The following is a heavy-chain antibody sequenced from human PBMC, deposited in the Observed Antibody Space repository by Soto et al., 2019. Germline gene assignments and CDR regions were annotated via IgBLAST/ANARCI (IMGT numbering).Heavy chain of an antibody. CDR2: ISGSGGTT. Sequence: EVQLLESGGGLEQPGGSLRLSCTASGFTFSTSAMNWVRQAPGKGLEWVSGISGSGGTTYYADSVEGRFAISRDNSKNTVYLQMNSLRAEATTVYYCAKDVGYCSSTGCYDFYAMDVWGQGTTVTVSS. J-gene: IGHJ6*02. CDR1: GFTFSTSA. V-gene: IGHV3-23*01. D-gene: IGHD2-2*01. CDR3: AKDVGYCSSTGCYDFYAMDV.